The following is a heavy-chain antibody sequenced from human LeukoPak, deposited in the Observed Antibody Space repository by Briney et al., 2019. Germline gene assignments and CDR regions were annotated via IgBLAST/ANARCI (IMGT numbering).Heavy chain of an antibody. J-gene: IGHJ4*02. CDR1: GFTFSSYG. CDR3: ARIGAGYSSGWYYFDY. Sequence: GGSLRLSCAASGFTFSSYGMLWVRQAPGKGLEWVAVIWYDGSNKYYADSVKGRFTISRDNSKNTLYLQMNSLRAEDTAVYYCARIGAGYSSGWYYFDYWGQGTLVTVSS. D-gene: IGHD6-19*01. CDR2: IWYDGSNK. V-gene: IGHV3-33*01.